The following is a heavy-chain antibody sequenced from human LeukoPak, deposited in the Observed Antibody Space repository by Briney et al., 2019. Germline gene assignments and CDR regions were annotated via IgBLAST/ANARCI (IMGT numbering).Heavy chain of an antibody. J-gene: IGHJ4*02. Sequence: TGGSLRLSCAASGFTFSSYGMHWVRQAPGKRLEWVAFIRYDGSNKYYADSVKGRFTISRDNSKNTLYLQMNSLRAEDTAVYYCAKSPGYCSSTSCYRKDYFDYWGQGTLVTVSS. CDR1: GFTFSSYG. CDR2: IRYDGSNK. V-gene: IGHV3-30*02. CDR3: AKSPGYCSSTSCYRKDYFDY. D-gene: IGHD2-2*02.